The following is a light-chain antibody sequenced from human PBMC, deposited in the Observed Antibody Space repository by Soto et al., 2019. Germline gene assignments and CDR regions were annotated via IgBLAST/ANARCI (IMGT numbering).Light chain of an antibody. CDR2: DAS. V-gene: IGKV3-11*01. J-gene: IGKJ5*01. Sequence: EIVLTQSPATLSLSPGERATKSCRASQSVSGYLAWYQQKPGLAPRLLIYDASNRATGIPARFSGSVFGTDFTLSISSLEPEDFAVYYCQQRSNWPITFGQGTRLEIK. CDR1: QSVSGY. CDR3: QQRSNWPIT.